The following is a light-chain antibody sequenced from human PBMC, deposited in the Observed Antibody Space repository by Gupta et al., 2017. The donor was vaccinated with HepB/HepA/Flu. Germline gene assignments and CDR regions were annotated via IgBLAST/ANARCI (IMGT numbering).Light chain of an antibody. CDR1: GSNLGIFD. Sequence: QSVLTQPPSASGTPGQRVTISCSGSGSNLGIFDVYWYQQFPGTAPKVLIYGKNQRPSEVPDRFSGSKSATSASLAISALRAEDEADYYCSTWDGSLNGPVFGGGTKLTVL. CDR3: STWDGSLNGPV. V-gene: IGLV1-47*01. J-gene: IGLJ3*02. CDR2: GKN.